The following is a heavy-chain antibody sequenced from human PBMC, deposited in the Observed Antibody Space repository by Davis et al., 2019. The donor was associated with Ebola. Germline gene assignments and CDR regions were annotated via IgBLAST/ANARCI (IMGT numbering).Heavy chain of an antibody. D-gene: IGHD5-18*01. V-gene: IGHV3-74*01. J-gene: IGHJ3*02. CDR2: INSDGSST. Sequence: PGGSLRLSCAASGFTFSSYWMHWVRQAPGKGLVWVSRINSDGSSTSYADSVKGRFTISRDNAKNTLYLQMNSLRAEDTAVYYCARGRAYSYGNVFDIWGQGTMVTVSS. CDR1: GFTFSSYW. CDR3: ARGRAYSYGNVFDI.